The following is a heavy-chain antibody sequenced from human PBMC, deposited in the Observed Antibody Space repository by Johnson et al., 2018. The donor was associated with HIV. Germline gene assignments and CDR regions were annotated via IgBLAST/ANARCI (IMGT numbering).Heavy chain of an antibody. D-gene: IGHD3-22*01. V-gene: IGHV3-30-3*01. CDR3: ARDLTMIVVARNDAFDI. CDR2: ISYDGSNK. CDR1: GFTFSSYA. Sequence: QVQLVESGGGVVQPGRSLRLSCAASGFTFSSYAMHWVRQAPGKGLDWVAVISYDGSNKYYADSVKGRFTISRDNSKNTLYLQMNSLRAEDTAVYYCARDLTMIVVARNDAFDIWGQGTMVTVSS. J-gene: IGHJ3*02.